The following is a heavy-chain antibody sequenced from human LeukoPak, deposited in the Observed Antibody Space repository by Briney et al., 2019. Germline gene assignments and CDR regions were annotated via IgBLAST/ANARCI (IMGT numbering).Heavy chain of an antibody. D-gene: IGHD3-10*02. CDR1: GFTFSSYE. CDR3: AELGITMIGGV. J-gene: IGHJ6*04. Sequence: GGSLRLSCAASGFTFSSYEMNWVRQAPGKGLEWVSYISSSGSTIYYADSVKGRFTTSRDNAKNSLYLQMNSLRAEDTAVYYCAELGITMIGGVWGKGTTVTISS. V-gene: IGHV3-48*03. CDR2: ISSSGSTI.